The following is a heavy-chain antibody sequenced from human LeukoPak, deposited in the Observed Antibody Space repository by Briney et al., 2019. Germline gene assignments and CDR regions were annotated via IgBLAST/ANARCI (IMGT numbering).Heavy chain of an antibody. CDR1: GGTFSSYA. CDR3: ARQGRYSGIHTDY. D-gene: IGHD3-9*01. Sequence: EASVKVSCKASGGTFSSYAISWVRQAPGQGLEWMGRIIPILGIANYAQKFQGRVTITADKSTSTAYMELSSLRSEDTAVYYCARQGRYSGIHTDYWGQGTLVTVSS. J-gene: IGHJ4*02. CDR2: IIPILGIA. V-gene: IGHV1-69*04.